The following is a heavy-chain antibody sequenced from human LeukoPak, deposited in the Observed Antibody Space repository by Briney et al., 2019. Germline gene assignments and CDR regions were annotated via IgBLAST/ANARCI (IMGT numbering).Heavy chain of an antibody. CDR1: GFTFSSYW. Sequence: GGSLRLSCAASGFTFSSYWMNWVRQAPGKGLEWVANIKQDGSEIYYVDSVKGRFTISRDNAKNSLYLQMNSLRVEDTAVYFCATAWSYWGQGTLVTVSS. V-gene: IGHV3-7*01. CDR3: ATAWSY. J-gene: IGHJ4*02. CDR2: IKQDGSEI. D-gene: IGHD3-3*01.